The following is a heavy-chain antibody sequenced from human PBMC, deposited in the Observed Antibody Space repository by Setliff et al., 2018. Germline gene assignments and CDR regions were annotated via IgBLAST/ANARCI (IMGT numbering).Heavy chain of an antibody. CDR2: ISSSSSYI. CDR3: ARGLTVNAFDI. D-gene: IGHD2-21*01. CDR1: GFTFSSYS. J-gene: IGHJ3*02. Sequence: GGSLRLSCAASGFTFSSYSMNWVRQAPGKGLEWVSSISSSSSYIYYADSVKGRFTISRDNAKNSPYLQMNSLRAEDTAVYYCARGLTVNAFDIWGQGTMVTVSS. V-gene: IGHV3-21*01.